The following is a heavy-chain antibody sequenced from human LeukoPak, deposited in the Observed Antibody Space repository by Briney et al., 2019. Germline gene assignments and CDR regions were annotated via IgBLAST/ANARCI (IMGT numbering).Heavy chain of an antibody. CDR3: AKGPYYYDSSGYSRRWFDP. CDR2: ISGSGGIR. J-gene: IGHJ5*02. D-gene: IGHD3-22*01. Sequence: GGSLRLSCAASGFTFSSYAMSWVRQAPGKGLEWVSAISGSGGIRYYAVSVKGRVTISRDNSKNTLYLQMNSLRAEDTAVYYCAKGPYYYDSSGYSRRWFDPWRQGTLVTVSS. V-gene: IGHV3-23*01. CDR1: GFTFSSYA.